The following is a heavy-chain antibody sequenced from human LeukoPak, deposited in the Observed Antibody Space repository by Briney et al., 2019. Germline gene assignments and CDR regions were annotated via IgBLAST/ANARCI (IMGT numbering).Heavy chain of an antibody. D-gene: IGHD3-10*01. CDR1: GGSISSSSYY. CDR3: ARDSYYGSGSYQGGSFDP. Sequence: SETLSLTCTVSGGSISSSSYYWGWIRQPPGKGLEWIGSIYYSGSTYYNPSLKSRVTISVDTSKNQSSLKLSSVTAADTAVYYCARDSYYGSGSYQGGSFDPWGQGTLVTVSS. V-gene: IGHV4-39*07. CDR2: IYYSGST. J-gene: IGHJ5*02.